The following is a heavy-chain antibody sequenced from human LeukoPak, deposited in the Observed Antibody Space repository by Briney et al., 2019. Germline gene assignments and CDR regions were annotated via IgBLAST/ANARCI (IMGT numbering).Heavy chain of an antibody. J-gene: IGHJ4*02. D-gene: IGHD3-10*01. Sequence: GGSLRLSCAASGFTFSSYEMNWVRQAPGKGLEWVSYISSSGSTIYYADSVKGRFTISRDNAKNALYLEMNSLRAEDTAEYFCARERMYSGSGSTYPYYDYWGQGTLVTVSS. CDR3: ARERMYSGSGSTYPYYDY. V-gene: IGHV3-48*03. CDR1: GFTFSSYE. CDR2: ISSSGSTI.